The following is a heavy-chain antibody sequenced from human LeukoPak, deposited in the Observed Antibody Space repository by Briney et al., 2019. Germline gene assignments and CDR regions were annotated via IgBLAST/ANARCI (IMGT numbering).Heavy chain of an antibody. J-gene: IGHJ4*02. CDR3: ARGNKSSSWHWFDY. CDR2: IYTSGST. Sequence: SETLSLTCTVSGGSISSYYWSWIRQPAGKGLEWIGRIYTSGSTNYNPSLKSRVTMSVDTSKNQFSLKLSSVTAADTAVYYCARGNKSSSWHWFDYWGQGTLVTVSS. V-gene: IGHV4-4*07. D-gene: IGHD6-13*01. CDR1: GGSISSYY.